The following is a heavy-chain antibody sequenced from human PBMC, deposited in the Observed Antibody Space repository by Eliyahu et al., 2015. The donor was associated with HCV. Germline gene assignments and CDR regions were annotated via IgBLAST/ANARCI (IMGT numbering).Heavy chain of an antibody. CDR2: IDAGNGNT. J-gene: IGHJ4*02. CDR1: GYXFSTYN. Sequence: QVQLVQSGAEVKKPGASVKVSCKASGYXFSTYNMHWVRQAPGQRLEWMGWIDAGNGNTKYSQRFQGRVTITRDTSASTAYMELSSLRSEDMAVYYCARSFGDGYNLDYWGQGTLVTVSS. D-gene: IGHD5-24*01. V-gene: IGHV1-3*01. CDR3: ARSFGDGYNLDY.